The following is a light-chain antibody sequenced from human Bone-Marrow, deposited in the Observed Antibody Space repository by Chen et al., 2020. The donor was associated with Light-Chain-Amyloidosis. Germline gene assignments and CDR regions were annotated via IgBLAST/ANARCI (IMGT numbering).Light chain of an antibody. J-gene: IGKJ1*01. CDR2: GAS. CDR1: QSVSSN. Sequence: EIVVTPSPATLAGSPGERATPPRRGSQSVSSNLAWYQQKPGQTPRLLIYGASTRATGIPARFSGSGSATEFTLTISSMQSEDFAVYYCQQYNNWPPTFGQGTKVEIK. CDR3: QQYNNWPPT. V-gene: IGKV3-15*01.